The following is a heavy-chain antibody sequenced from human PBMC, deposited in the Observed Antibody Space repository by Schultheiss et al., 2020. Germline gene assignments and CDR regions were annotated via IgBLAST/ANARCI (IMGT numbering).Heavy chain of an antibody. CDR3: ARDSPMEWRTFDY. Sequence: SVKVSCKASGGTFSSYAISWVRQAPGQGLEWMGGIIPIFGTANYAQKFQGRVTITADKSTSTAYMELSSLRSEDTAVYYCARDSPMEWRTFDYWGQGTLVTVSS. CDR1: GGTFSSYA. J-gene: IGHJ4*02. D-gene: IGHD3-3*01. V-gene: IGHV1-69*06. CDR2: IIPIFGTA.